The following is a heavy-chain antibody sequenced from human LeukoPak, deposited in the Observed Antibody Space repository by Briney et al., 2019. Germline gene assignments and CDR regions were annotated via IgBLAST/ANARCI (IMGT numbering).Heavy chain of an antibody. J-gene: IGHJ5*02. V-gene: IGHV4-30-4*01. D-gene: IGHD6-13*01. Sequence: PSETLSLTCTVSGGSISSGDHYWSWIRQPPGKGLEWIGYIYYSGSTYYNPSLKSRVTISVDTSKNQFSLKLSSVTAADTAVYYCARGHSSSWYRAPNWFDPWGQGTLVTVSS. CDR1: GGSISSGDHY. CDR3: ARGHSSSWYRAPNWFDP. CDR2: IYYSGST.